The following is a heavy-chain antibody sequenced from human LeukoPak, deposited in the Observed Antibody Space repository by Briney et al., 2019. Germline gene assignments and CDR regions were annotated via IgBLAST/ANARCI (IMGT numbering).Heavy chain of an antibody. D-gene: IGHD6-13*01. CDR3: ARGGIAAAGLYYFDY. J-gene: IGHJ4*02. V-gene: IGHV4-39*01. CDR1: GGSISSSSYY. Sequence: PSETLSLTCTVSGGSISSSSYYWGWIRQPPGKGLEWIGSIYYSGSTYYNPSLKSRVTISVDTSKNQFSLKLSSVTAADTAVYYCARGGIAAAGLYYFDYWGQGTLVTVSS. CDR2: IYYSGST.